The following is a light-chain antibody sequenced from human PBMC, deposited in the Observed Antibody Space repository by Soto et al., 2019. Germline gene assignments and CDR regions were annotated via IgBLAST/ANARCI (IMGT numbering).Light chain of an antibody. V-gene: IGKV3-20*01. CDR2: GAS. Sequence: GGRATLSCRVSQSVSNNYLAWYQQKPGQAPRLLIYGASSRATGIPNRFSGRGAGAIFTRTAVWVLLQNFAAYYPAQGPDSARRVARGTQVDIK. J-gene: IGKJ1*01. CDR3: AQGPDSARR. CDR1: QSVSNNY.